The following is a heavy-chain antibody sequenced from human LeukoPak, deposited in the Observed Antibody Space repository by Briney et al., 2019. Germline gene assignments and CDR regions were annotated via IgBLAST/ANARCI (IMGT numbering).Heavy chain of an antibody. V-gene: IGHV3-66*01. CDR1: GFTFSSYA. CDR3: ARDGDCSSTSCYFDY. J-gene: IGHJ4*02. Sequence: PGGSLRLSCAASGFTFSSYAIHWVRQAPGKGLEWVSVIYSGGSTYYADSVKGRFTISRDNSKNTLYLQMNSLRAEDTAVYYCARDGDCSSTSCYFDYWGQGTLVTVSS. CDR2: IYSGGST. D-gene: IGHD2-2*01.